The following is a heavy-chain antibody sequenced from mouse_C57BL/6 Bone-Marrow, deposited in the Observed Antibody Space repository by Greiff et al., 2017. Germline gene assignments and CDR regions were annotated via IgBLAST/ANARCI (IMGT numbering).Heavy chain of an antibody. CDR2: LHPSSGYT. J-gene: IGHJ3*01. CDR1: GYTFTSYT. V-gene: IGHV1-4*01. Sequence: QVQLQQSGAELARPGASVKMSCKASGYTFTSYTMHWVKQRPGQGLEWIGYLHPSSGYTKYNQQFKAKATLTADKSSSTAYMQLSSLTSEDSAVYYCARSPYDYEEFADWGQGTLVTVSA. CDR3: ARSPYDYEEFAD. D-gene: IGHD2-4*01.